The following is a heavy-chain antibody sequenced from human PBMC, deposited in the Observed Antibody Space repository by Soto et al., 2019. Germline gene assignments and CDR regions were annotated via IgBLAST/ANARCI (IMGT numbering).Heavy chain of an antibody. CDR1: GFTFSDYY. V-gene: IGHV3-11*06. CDR3: ARDRTMSHRPKSSARGMDV. J-gene: IGHJ6*02. D-gene: IGHD3-10*02. CDR2: ISSSSSYT. Sequence: QVQLVESGGGLVKPGGSLRLSCAASGFTFSDYYMSWIRQAPGKGLEWVSYISSSSSYTNYAGSVKGRLTISRDNAKNSLSLQKNSVRAEDPAVYYCARDRTMSHRPKSSARGMDVWGRETTVTASS.